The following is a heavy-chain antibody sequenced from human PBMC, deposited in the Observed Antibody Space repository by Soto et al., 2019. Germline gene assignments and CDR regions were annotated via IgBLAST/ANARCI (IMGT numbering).Heavy chain of an antibody. J-gene: IGHJ4*02. CDR2: ISYDGSNK. CDR3: AKDARSAFDY. V-gene: IGHV3-30*18. Sequence: QVQLVESGGGVVQPGRSLRLSCAASGFTFSSYGIHWVRQAPGKGLEWVAVISYDGSNKYYADSVKGRFTISRDNSKNTLYLQMNSLRAEDTAVYYCAKDARSAFDYWGQGTLVTVSS. CDR1: GFTFSSYG.